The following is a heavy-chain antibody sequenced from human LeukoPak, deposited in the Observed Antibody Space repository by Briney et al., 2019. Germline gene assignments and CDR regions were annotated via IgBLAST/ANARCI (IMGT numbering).Heavy chain of an antibody. Sequence: SETLSLTCAVYGGSFSGYYWSWIRQPPGKGLEWIGEINHSGSTNCNPSLKSRVTISVDTSKNQFSLKLSSVTAADTAVYYCARSIGGDRNFDYWGQGTLVTVSS. J-gene: IGHJ4*02. D-gene: IGHD4-17*01. V-gene: IGHV4-34*01. CDR2: INHSGST. CDR1: GGSFSGYY. CDR3: ARSIGGDRNFDY.